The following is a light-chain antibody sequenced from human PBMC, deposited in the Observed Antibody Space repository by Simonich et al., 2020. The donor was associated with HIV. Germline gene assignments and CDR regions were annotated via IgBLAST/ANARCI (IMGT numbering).Light chain of an antibody. CDR1: QSVSSNY. J-gene: IGKJ2*01. Sequence: EIVLTQSPGTLSLSPGERATLSCRASQSVSSNYLAWYQQKSGQAPRLLIYGASSRATGITDRFSGSVSGTDFTLTISRLEPEDLAIYYCQQYGSSPYTFGQGTKLEIK. CDR3: QQYGSSPYT. V-gene: IGKV3-20*01. CDR2: GAS.